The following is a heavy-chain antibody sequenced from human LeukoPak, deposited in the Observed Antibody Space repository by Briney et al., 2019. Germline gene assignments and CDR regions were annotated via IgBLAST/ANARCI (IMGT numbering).Heavy chain of an antibody. Sequence: PGGSLRLSCAASGFTFSSYEMNWVRQAPGKGLEWVSYISSSGSTIYYADSVKGRFTISRDNAKNSLYLQMNSLRAEDTAVYYCARAYSSGWYGETNWFDPWGQGTLVTVSS. CDR3: ARAYSSGWYGETNWFDP. J-gene: IGHJ5*02. CDR1: GFTFSSYE. CDR2: ISSSGSTI. V-gene: IGHV3-48*03. D-gene: IGHD6-19*01.